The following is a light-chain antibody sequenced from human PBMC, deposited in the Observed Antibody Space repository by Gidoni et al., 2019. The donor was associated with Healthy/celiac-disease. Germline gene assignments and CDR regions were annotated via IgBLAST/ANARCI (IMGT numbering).Light chain of an antibody. V-gene: IGKV1-5*03. CDR1: QSISSW. Sequence: DIQLTPSPSTLSASVGDRVTITCRASQSISSWLAWYKQKPGKAPKLLIYKASSLESGVPSRFSGSGSGTEFTLTISSLQPDDFATYYCQQYNSYRGPLTFGGGTKVEIK. CDR3: QQYNSYRGPLT. J-gene: IGKJ4*01. CDR2: KAS.